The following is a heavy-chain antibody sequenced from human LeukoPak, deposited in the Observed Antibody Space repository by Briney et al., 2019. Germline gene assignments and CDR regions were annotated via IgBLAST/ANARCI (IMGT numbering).Heavy chain of an antibody. D-gene: IGHD2-21*01. J-gene: IGHJ6*03. CDR1: GDSISTITYY. V-gene: IGHV4-39*07. Sequence: SETLSLTCTVSGDSISTITYYWSWIRQPPGKVLEWIGSIFSSGSTYYNPSLKSRVTISVDTSKNQFSLRLSSVTAADTAVFYCARAYLRNYYYMDVWGKGTTVTVSS. CDR3: ARAYLRNYYYMDV. CDR2: IFSSGST.